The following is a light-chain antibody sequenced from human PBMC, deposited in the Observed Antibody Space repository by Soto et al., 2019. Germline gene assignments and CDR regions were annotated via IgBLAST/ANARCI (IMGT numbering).Light chain of an antibody. V-gene: IGLV2-11*01. CDR3: CSYAGSYTWV. Sequence: QSVLTQPRSGSGSPGQSVTISCTGTSSDVGDYNYVSWYQQHPGKAPKLLIYAVNMRPSGVPDRFSGSKSGNTASPTISGLQAEDEADYSCCSYAGSYTWVFGGGTKLTVL. CDR2: AVN. CDR1: SSDVGDYNY. J-gene: IGLJ3*02.